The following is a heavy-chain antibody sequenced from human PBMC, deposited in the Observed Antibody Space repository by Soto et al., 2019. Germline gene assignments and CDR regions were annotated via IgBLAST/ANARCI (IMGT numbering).Heavy chain of an antibody. CDR1: GFTFNDFE. CDR3: ARGFGRFNY. J-gene: IGHJ4*02. D-gene: IGHD3-10*01. V-gene: IGHV3-48*03. CDR2: IDGSGATK. Sequence: EVQLLESGGGLVQPGGSLRLSCGVSGFTFNDFEMNWVRQAPGKGPEWLAYIDGSGATKKYADSVRGRFTISRDNPNNSLFLQMSSVSAAGTAIYYCARGFGRFNYGGLGTLVSVSS.